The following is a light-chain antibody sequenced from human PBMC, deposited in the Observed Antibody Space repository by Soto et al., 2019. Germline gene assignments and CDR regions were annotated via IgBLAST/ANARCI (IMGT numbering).Light chain of an antibody. CDR2: DAS. CDR3: QEYDNWPPEGT. Sequence: EIVLTQSPATLSLSPGERATLSCIAIQSVSSYLAWYQQKPGQAPRLLIYDASNRATDIPARFSGSGSGTDFTLTISSLEPEDFAVYYCQEYDNWPPEGTFGQGTKVDIK. J-gene: IGKJ1*01. V-gene: IGKV3-11*01. CDR1: QSVSSY.